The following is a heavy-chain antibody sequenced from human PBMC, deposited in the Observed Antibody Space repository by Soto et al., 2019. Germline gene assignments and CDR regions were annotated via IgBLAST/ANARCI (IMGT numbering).Heavy chain of an antibody. CDR1: GFTFSKYA. V-gene: IGHV3-23*01. Sequence: GGSLRLSCEASGFTFSKYAMIWVRQAPGKGQEWVSGITGSGLTIEHSASVKGRFTISRDNSRNTVYLQMNSLRAEDTAIYYCAKDDVSGDGLWLVSDWGQGTPVTVSS. J-gene: IGHJ4*02. D-gene: IGHD2-21*02. CDR2: ITGSGLTI. CDR3: AKDDVSGDGLWLVSD.